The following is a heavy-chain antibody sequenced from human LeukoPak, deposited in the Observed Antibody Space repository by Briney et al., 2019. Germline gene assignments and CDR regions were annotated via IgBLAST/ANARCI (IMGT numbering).Heavy chain of an antibody. CDR2: IFHSGST. D-gene: IGHD3-16*01. CDR3: ARHSPRGGEFDY. CDR1: GASISSYY. V-gene: IGHV4-59*08. J-gene: IGHJ4*02. Sequence: SETLSLTCSVSGASISSYYWSWIRQPPGKGLEWIAYIFHSGSTNYCPSLKSRVTISVDTSKNQFSLKLSSVTAADTAVYYCARHSPRGGEFDYWGQGALVTVSS.